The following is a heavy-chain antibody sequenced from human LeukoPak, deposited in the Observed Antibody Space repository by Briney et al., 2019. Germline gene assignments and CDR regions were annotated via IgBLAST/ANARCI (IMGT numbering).Heavy chain of an antibody. V-gene: IGHV1-2*02. CDR2: INPNSGGT. D-gene: IGHD2-2*01. CDR3: ARVGYCSSTSCYYYYYGMDV. Sequence: GASVKVSCKASGYTFTGYYMHWVRQAPGQGLEWMGWINPNSGGTNYAQKFQGRVTMTRDTSISTAYMELSRLRSDDTAVYYCARVGYCSSTSCYYYYYGMDVWGQGTTXTVSS. CDR1: GYTFTGYY. J-gene: IGHJ6*02.